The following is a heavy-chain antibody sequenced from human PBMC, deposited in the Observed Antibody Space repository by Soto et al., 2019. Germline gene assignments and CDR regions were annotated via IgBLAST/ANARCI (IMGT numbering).Heavy chain of an antibody. V-gene: IGHV5-10-1*01. CDR2: IDPSDSYT. CDR3: ERHGGGVAAVGFDY. Sequence: GPSLKISCKGSVESFTSHGVRWERKKPGQGLEGMGRIDPSDSYTNYSPSFQGHVTISADKSISTAYLQWSSLKASDTAMYYCERHGGGVAAVGFDYWGQGTLVTVSP. D-gene: IGHD6-13*01. J-gene: IGHJ4*02. CDR1: VESFTSHG.